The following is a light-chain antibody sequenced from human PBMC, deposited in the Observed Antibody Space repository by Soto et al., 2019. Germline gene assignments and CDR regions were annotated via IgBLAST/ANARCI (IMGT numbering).Light chain of an antibody. CDR2: XAS. J-gene: IGKJ1*01. V-gene: IGKV1-39*01. CDR3: QQYNTLWT. Sequence: IQVTQSPSSLPSSVGDRVTITXRVSKSISTYLDWYQQKPGKAPKXXIYXASILQSGVPSSFSGSGSGTDFTFTISSLQPEDIATYYCQQYNTLWTFGQGTKVDIK. CDR1: KSISTY.